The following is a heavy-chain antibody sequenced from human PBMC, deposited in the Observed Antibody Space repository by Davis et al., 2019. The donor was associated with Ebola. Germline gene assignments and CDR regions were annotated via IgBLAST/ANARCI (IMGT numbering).Heavy chain of an antibody. V-gene: IGHV1-18*04. J-gene: IGHJ4*02. CDR3: ARAQFPTTSDH. CDR1: GYTFTSYG. D-gene: IGHD1-1*01. CDR2: INPHNGNT. Sequence: AASVKVSCKASGYTFTSYGITWVRQAPGQRLEWVGWINPHNGNTNYAQNVQGQVTMTTDTSTSTACMEVGGLKSDDTAVYYCARAQFPTTSDHWGQGTLVTVSS.